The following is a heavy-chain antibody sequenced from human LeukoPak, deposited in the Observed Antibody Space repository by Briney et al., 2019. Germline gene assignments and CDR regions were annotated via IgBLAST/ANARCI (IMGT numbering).Heavy chain of an antibody. CDR3: ARALYYDFWSGYYKEENWFDP. J-gene: IGHJ5*02. CDR2: INPSGGST. D-gene: IGHD3-3*01. V-gene: IGHV1-46*01. CDR1: GYTFTSYY. Sequence: ASVKVSCKASGYTFTSYYMHWVRQAPRQGLEWMGIINPSGGSTSYAQKFQGRVTMTRDTSTSTVYMELSSLRSEDTAVYYCARALYYDFWSGYYKEENWFDPWGQGTLVTVSS.